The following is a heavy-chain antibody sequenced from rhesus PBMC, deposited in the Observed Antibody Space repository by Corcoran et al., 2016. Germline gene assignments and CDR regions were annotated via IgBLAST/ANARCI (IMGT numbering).Heavy chain of an antibody. CDR1: GGSISGYYY. J-gene: IGHJ3*01. CDR2: IYGNSAST. V-gene: IGHV4-73*01. CDR3: ARCPSGAFDF. Sequence: QVKLQQWGEGLVKPSETLSLTCAVYGGSISGYYYWSWIRQHAGKGLEWIGYIYGNSASTNYHPSLKNRVTISKDTSKNQFSLKLSSVTAADTAVYYCARCPSGAFDFWGQGLRVTVSS.